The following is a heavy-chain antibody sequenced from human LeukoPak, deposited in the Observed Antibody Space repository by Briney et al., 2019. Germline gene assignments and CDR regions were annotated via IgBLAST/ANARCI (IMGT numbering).Heavy chain of an antibody. Sequence: SGGSLRLSCAASGFTFSSYAMSWVRQAPGKGLEWVSAISGSGGSTYYADSVKGRFTISRDNSKNTLYLQMNSLRAEDTAVYYCARRELNWARGYYMDVWGKGTTVTVSS. CDR2: ISGSGGST. J-gene: IGHJ6*03. D-gene: IGHD1-7*01. V-gene: IGHV3-23*01. CDR1: GFTFSSYA. CDR3: ARRELNWARGYYMDV.